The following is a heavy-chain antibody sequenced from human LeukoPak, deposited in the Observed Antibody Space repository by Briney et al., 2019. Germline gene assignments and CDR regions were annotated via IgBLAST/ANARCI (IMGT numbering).Heavy chain of an antibody. V-gene: IGHV3-74*01. J-gene: IGHJ3*02. CDR1: GLTFSDYW. CDR3: AREEITVTDAFDI. CDR2: INSDGTTI. D-gene: IGHD4-17*01. Sequence: RGGSLRLACAASGLTFSDYWMHWVRQAPGKGLVWVSRINSDGTTINYADSVKGRFSISRDNAKNTLYLQMNSLRAEDMAVYYCAREEITVTDAFDIWGQGTMVTVSS.